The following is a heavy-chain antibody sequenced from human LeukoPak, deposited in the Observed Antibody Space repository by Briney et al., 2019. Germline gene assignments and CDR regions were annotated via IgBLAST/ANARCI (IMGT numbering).Heavy chain of an antibody. D-gene: IGHD3-3*01. CDR3: ARDFDFWSGSFFDS. V-gene: IGHV3-48*04. CDR1: GFTFSSYS. CDR2: ISSSGTTI. Sequence: GGSLRLSCAASGFTFSSYSMNWVRQAPGKGLEWVSYISSSGTTIYYADSVKGRFTISRDNAKNSLYLQMNSLRAEDTAVYYCARDFDFWSGSFFDSWGQGTLVTVSS. J-gene: IGHJ5*01.